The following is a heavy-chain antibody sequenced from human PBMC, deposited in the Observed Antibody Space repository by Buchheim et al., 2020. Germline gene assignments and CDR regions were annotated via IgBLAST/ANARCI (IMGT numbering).Heavy chain of an antibody. CDR3: ARGYPEPVYCGGDCRPFDY. CDR2: IIPIFGTA. Sequence: QVQLVQSGAEVKKPGSSVKVSCKASGGTFSSYAISWVRQAPGQGLEWMGGIIPIFGTANYAQKFQGRVTITAAESTRPAYMELSSLRSEDTAVYYCARGYPEPVYCGGDCRPFDYWGQGTL. D-gene: IGHD2-21*02. J-gene: IGHJ4*02. V-gene: IGHV1-69*12. CDR1: GGTFSSYA.